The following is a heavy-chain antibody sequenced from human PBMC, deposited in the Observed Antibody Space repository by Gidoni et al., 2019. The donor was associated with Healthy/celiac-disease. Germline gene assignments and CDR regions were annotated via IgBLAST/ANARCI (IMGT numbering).Heavy chain of an antibody. J-gene: IGHJ4*02. CDR2: ISSSVSTI. V-gene: IGHV3-11*01. Sequence: QVQLVESGGGLVKPGGSLRLSCAASGFPFSDYYMRWTRQAPGKGLGWVSYISSSVSTIYYADSVKGRFTISRDNAKNSLYLQMNSLRAEDTAVYYCARVWDFWSGPPLDYWGQGTLVTVSS. D-gene: IGHD3-3*01. CDR1: GFPFSDYY. CDR3: ARVWDFWSGPPLDY.